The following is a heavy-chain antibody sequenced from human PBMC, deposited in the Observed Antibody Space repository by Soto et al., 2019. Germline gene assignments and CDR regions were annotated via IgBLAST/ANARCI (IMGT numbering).Heavy chain of an antibody. Sequence: EVQLVESGGGLVKPGGSLRLSCAASGFTFSNAWMNWVRQAPGKGLEWVGRIKSKTDGGTTDYAAPVKGRFTTSRDDSKNTLYLQTNSLKTEDTVVYYCIVRYPYYFDYWGQGTLVTVSS. V-gene: IGHV3-15*07. CDR3: IVRYPYYFDY. J-gene: IGHJ4*02. CDR1: GFTFSNAW. CDR2: IKSKTDGGTT. D-gene: IGHD2-21*01.